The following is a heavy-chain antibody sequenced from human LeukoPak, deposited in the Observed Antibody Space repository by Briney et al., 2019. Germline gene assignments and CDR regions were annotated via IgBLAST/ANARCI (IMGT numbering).Heavy chain of an antibody. D-gene: IGHD1-26*01. CDR1: GCSITSSSNH. J-gene: IGHJ4*02. V-gene: IGHV4-39*01. CDR2: IYYTGST. CDR3: ARWSSGSADY. Sequence: SETLSLTCTVSGCSITSSSNHWGWIRQAQGKGLEWIGTIYYTGSTYYNPSLKSRITISVDTSKNQFSLKLTSVTAADTAVYYCARWSSGSADYWGQGTLVTVSS.